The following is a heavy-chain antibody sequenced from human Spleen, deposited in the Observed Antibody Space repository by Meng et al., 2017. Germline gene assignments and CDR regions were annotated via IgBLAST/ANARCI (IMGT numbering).Heavy chain of an antibody. J-gene: IGHJ6*02. D-gene: IGHD3-10*02. CDR2: IYTSGST. V-gene: IGHV4-61*09. Sequence: LRLSCTVSGGSINSGSYYWNWIRQPAGKRLEWIGHIYTSGSTNYNPSLKSRVTISVDTSNNQFSLKLTSVTAADTAVYYCARVSVRGFYGVDVWGQGTTVTVSS. CDR1: GGSINSGSYY. CDR3: ARVSVRGFYGVDV.